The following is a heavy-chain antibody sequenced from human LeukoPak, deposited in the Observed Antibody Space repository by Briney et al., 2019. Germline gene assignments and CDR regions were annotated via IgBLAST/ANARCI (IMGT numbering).Heavy chain of an antibody. V-gene: IGHV3-7*01. CDR1: GFTFSSYW. CDR2: IKQDGSEK. D-gene: IGHD3-3*01. Sequence: GGSLRLSCAASGFTFSSYWMNWVRQAPGGGLEWVADIKQDGSEKRYVDSVRGRFTISRDNAKKSLYLQMNSLTDEDTAFYYCPRDHPDGFFWSAQTDYWGQGTLVTVPS. CDR3: PRDHPDGFFWSAQTDY. J-gene: IGHJ4*02.